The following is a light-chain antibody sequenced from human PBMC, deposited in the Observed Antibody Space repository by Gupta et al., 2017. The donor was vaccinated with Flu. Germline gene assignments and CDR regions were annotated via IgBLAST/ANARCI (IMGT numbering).Light chain of an antibody. CDR1: QNIDEY. J-gene: IGKJ5*01. Sequence: PSSLSAAVGDRVTITLLASQNIDEYLNWYQQRPGQLPAPLIFNSSTLESGVPSRFSGSGSGTDFTLSISKLQPEDFASYHCQQTYFAPLTFGQGTRL. V-gene: IGKV1-39*01. CDR2: NSS. CDR3: QQTYFAPLT.